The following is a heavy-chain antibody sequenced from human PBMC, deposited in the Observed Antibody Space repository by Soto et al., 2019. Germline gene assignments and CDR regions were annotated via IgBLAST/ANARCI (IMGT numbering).Heavy chain of an antibody. CDR1: GGSISSSSYY. Sequence: SETLSLTCTVSGGSISSSSYYWVWIRHPPGKGLEWIGSIYYSGSTYYNPSLKSRVTISVDTSKNQFSLKLSSVTAADTAVYYCATHARGYDFWSGYPKNWFDPWGQGTLVTVSS. J-gene: IGHJ5*02. V-gene: IGHV4-39*01. D-gene: IGHD3-3*01. CDR2: IYYSGST. CDR3: ATHARGYDFWSGYPKNWFDP.